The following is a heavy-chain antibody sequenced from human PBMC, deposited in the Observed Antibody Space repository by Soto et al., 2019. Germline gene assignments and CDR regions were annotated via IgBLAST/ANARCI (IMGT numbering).Heavy chain of an antibody. J-gene: IGHJ4*02. CDR3: ARHRGYSGYDSLDS. Sequence: QVQLQESGPGLVKPSETLSLTCTVSGGSISGFYWSWIRQPPGKGLEWIGYIYDSGSTNYNPSLKSRLTISIDTSKNQFSLNLSSVTAADTAVYYCARHRGYSGYDSLDSWGQGTLVTVSS. CDR2: IYDSGST. CDR1: GGSISGFY. D-gene: IGHD5-12*01. V-gene: IGHV4-59*08.